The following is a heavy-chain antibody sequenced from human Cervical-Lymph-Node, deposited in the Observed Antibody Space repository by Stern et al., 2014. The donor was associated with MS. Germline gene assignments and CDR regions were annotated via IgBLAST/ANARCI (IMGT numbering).Heavy chain of an antibody. J-gene: IGHJ4*01. Sequence: QLVQSGAEAKAPGASMKVSCRASGYIFTDYYLHWVRQAPGQGLELLGRINPNSGGTNYAQNFQGRVTMTRDTSISTAYMELRWLGYADTAVYYCARGSGTAYDLRGDYWGQGTLVTVSS. D-gene: IGHD3-3*01. V-gene: IGHV1-2*02. CDR2: INPNSGGT. CDR1: GYIFTDYY. CDR3: ARGSGTAYDLRGDY.